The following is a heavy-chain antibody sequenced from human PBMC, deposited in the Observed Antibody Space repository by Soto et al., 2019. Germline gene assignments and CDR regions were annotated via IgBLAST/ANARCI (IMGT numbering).Heavy chain of an antibody. Sequence: SETLSLTCAVYGGSFSGYYWSWIRQPPGKGLEWIGEINHSGSTNYNPSLKSRVTISVDTSKNQFSLKLSSVTAADTAVYYCARGYYDILTGYRKNYYYYGMDVWGQGTTVTVSS. V-gene: IGHV4-34*01. CDR2: INHSGST. CDR1: GGSFSGYY. D-gene: IGHD3-9*01. CDR3: ARGYYDILTGYRKNYYYYGMDV. J-gene: IGHJ6*02.